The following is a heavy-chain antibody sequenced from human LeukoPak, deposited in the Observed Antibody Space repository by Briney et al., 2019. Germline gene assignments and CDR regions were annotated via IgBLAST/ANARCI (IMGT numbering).Heavy chain of an antibody. J-gene: IGHJ6*02. V-gene: IGHV3-30*04. D-gene: IGHD3-10*01. CDR3: ARVLLGFGELTHHYYYGMDV. Sequence: GGSLRLSCAASGFTFSSYAMHWVRQAPGKGLEWVAVISYDGSNKYYADSVKGRFTISRDNSKNTLYLKMNSLRAEDTAVYYCARVLLGFGELTHHYYYGMDVWGQGTTVTVSS. CDR2: ISYDGSNK. CDR1: GFTFSSYA.